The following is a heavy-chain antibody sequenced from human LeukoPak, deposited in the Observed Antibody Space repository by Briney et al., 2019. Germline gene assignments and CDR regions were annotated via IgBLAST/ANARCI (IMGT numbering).Heavy chain of an antibody. D-gene: IGHD6-19*01. CDR2: IYYSGST. V-gene: IGHV4-59*08. Sequence: SETLCLTCTVSGCAFSSYGLSWIRQPPGKGLEWIGYIYYSGSTNYNPSLKSRVTISVDTSKNQFSLKLSSVTAADTAGYYCARHYVGWPFDSSGQGTLVTVSS. CDR1: GCAFSSYG. CDR3: ARHYVGWPFDS. J-gene: IGHJ4*02.